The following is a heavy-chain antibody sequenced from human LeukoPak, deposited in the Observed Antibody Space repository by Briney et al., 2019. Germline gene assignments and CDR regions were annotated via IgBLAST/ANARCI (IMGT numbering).Heavy chain of an antibody. CDR2: IYYSGST. J-gene: IGHJ4*02. CDR3: ARVSQWPTGFDY. V-gene: IGHV4-59*01. CDR1: GGSISTYY. D-gene: IGHD6-19*01. Sequence: SETLSLTCTVSGGSISTYYWSWIRQPPGKGLEWIGYIYYSGSTNYNPSLKSRVTISVDTSKNQFSQKVSSVTATDTAVYYCARVSQWPTGFDYWGQGTLVTVSS.